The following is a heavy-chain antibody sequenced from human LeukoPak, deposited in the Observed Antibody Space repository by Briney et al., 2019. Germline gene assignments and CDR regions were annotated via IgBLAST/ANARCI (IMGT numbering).Heavy chain of an antibody. CDR1: GYTFTMYY. D-gene: IGHD1-26*01. CDR2: INPSDGAT. CDR3: ASERGVGLSGSWGGLFASYYTYYYMDV. J-gene: IGHJ6*03. Sequence: ASVKVSCKASGYTFTMYYLHWVRQAPGQGLEWMGMINPSDGATTYAQRFQGRVTMTRDMSTTTVYMDLRSLRSEDTAVYFCASERGVGLSGSWGGLFASYYTYYYMDVWGRGTTVTVS. V-gene: IGHV1-46*01.